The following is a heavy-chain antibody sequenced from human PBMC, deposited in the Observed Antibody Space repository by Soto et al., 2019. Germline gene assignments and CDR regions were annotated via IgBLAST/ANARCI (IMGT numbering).Heavy chain of an antibody. V-gene: IGHV3-23*01. D-gene: IGHD3-22*01. CDR3: ANNVPSPTYFDSSGYIYYFET. CDR2: ISGSSGST. CDR1: GFSLSSYA. J-gene: IGHJ4*02. Sequence: GGSLRLSCAASGFSLSSYAMSWVRQAPGKGLEWVSAISGSSGSTYYADSVKGRFTISRDNSKNTLYLQVNSLRAEDTAVYYCANNVPSPTYFDSSGYIYYFETWGQGTLVTVSS.